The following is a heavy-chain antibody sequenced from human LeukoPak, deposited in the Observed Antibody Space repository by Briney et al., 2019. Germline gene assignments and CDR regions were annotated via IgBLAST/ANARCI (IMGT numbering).Heavy chain of an antibody. D-gene: IGHD2-2*02. CDR1: GESFSGYY. CDR3: ARQQYCSSTSCYTYYYYMDV. V-gene: IGHV4-39*01. CDR2: IYYSGST. J-gene: IGHJ6*03. Sequence: PSETLSLTCAVYGESFSGYYWGWIRQPPGKGLEWIGSIYYSGSTYYNPSLKSRVTISVDTSKNQFSLKLSSVTAADTAVYYCARQQYCSSTSCYTYYYYMDVWGKGTTVTVSS.